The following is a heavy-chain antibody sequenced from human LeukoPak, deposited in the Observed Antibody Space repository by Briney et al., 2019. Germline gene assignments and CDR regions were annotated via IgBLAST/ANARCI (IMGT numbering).Heavy chain of an antibody. Sequence: ASVKVSCKASGYTFTSYYMHWVRQAPGQGLEWMGIINPSGGSTSYAQKFQGRVTMTRNTSISTAYMELSSLRSEDTAVYYCARACVLAAAGYYYMDVWGKGTTVTVSS. CDR3: ARACVLAAAGYYYMDV. V-gene: IGHV1-46*01. J-gene: IGHJ6*03. D-gene: IGHD6-13*01. CDR2: INPSGGST. CDR1: GYTFTSYY.